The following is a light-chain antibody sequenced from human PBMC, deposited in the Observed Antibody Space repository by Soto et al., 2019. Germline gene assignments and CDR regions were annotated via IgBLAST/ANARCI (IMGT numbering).Light chain of an antibody. Sequence: EIVLTQSPGTLSLSPGERATLSCRASQSVSSHLAWYQQKPGQAPRLLIYDASNRATGIPARFSCSGSGTDFTLTISSLEPEDFAVYHCVQRTTWPWMCGQGSKVEIK. CDR2: DAS. CDR3: VQRTTWPWM. CDR1: QSVSSH. V-gene: IGKV3-11*01. J-gene: IGKJ1*01.